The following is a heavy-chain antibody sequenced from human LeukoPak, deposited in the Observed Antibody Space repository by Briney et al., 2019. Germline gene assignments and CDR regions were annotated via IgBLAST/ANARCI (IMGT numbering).Heavy chain of an antibody. V-gene: IGHV3-30-3*01. D-gene: IGHD3-22*01. CDR1: GFTFRRSA. CDR3: AKDYLSHSSSYSSPFDY. Sequence: AKSLRLSCEASGFTFRRSAMHWVRQAPGKGLEWVAVISHEGTTEYYADSVKGRFTISRDNSKNTVYLQMNSLTTEDTAMYYCAKDYLSHSSSYSSPFDYWGQGTLVTVSS. J-gene: IGHJ4*02. CDR2: ISHEGTTE.